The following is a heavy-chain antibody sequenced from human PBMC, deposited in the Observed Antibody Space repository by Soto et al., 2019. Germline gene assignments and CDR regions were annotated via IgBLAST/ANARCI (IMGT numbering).Heavy chain of an antibody. CDR1: RGTFSSYA. CDR2: IIPIFGTA. J-gene: IGHJ4*02. V-gene: IGHV1-69*13. D-gene: IGHD1-26*01. Sequence: SVKVSCKASRGTFSSYAISWVRQAPGQGLEWMGGIIPIFGTANYAQKFQGRVTITADESTSTAYMELSSLRSEDTAVYYCAREALSGSYSHYFDYWGQGTLVTVSS. CDR3: AREALSGSYSHYFDY.